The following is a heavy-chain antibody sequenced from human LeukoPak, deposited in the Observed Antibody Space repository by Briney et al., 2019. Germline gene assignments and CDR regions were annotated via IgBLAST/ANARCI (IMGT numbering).Heavy chain of an antibody. CDR3: ARQGGNGSGSYYKRGWFDP. Sequence: SETLSLTCTASGGSISSSSYYWGWIRQPPGKGLEWIASIYYSGSTYYNPSLKSRVTISVDTSKNQFSLKLSSVTAADTAVYYCARQGGNGSGSYYKRGWFDPWGQGTLVTVSS. J-gene: IGHJ5*02. D-gene: IGHD3-10*01. CDR2: IYYSGST. CDR1: GGSISSSSYY. V-gene: IGHV4-39*01.